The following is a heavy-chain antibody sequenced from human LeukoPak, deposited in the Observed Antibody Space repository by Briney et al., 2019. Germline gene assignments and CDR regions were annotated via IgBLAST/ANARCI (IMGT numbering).Heavy chain of an antibody. V-gene: IGHV3-9*01. D-gene: IGHD4-23*01. CDR3: AKDTGGNGAYFYAMDV. CDR2: INWNSDTK. Sequence: PGGALRHSCVGPGFPFQNYAMPWVRRPPAKGLEWVSAINWNSDTKADADSVKGRFTISRDRARNSLYLQMDSLRREDTALYSCAKDTGGNGAYFYAMDVWGQGTSVTVSS. CDR1: GFPFQNYA. J-gene: IGHJ6*02.